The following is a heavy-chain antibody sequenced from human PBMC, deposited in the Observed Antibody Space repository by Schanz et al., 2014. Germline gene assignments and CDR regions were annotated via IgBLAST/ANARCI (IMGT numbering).Heavy chain of an antibody. CDR3: ARGFLASGGKTFDC. Sequence: QVQLVQSGAEVKKPGASVTVSCKASGYTFSSHYMHWVRQAPGQGLEWMGVINPSGGSTTYAQQFQGRVTMTRDTSTSTVYMNLSSLTSADTAVYYCARGFLASGGKTFDCWGQGTLVTVSS. CDR1: GYTFSSHY. CDR2: INPSGGST. V-gene: IGHV1-46*01. D-gene: IGHD1-26*01. J-gene: IGHJ4*02.